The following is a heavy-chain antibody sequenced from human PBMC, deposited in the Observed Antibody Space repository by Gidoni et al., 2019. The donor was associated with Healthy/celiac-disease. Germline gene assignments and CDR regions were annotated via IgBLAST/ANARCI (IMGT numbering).Heavy chain of an antibody. V-gene: IGHV4-59*01. J-gene: IGHJ6*02. CDR1: GGAISSYY. CDR2: TYYSGST. CDR3: ARDRAGVDTRILDNSGDSPLYGMDV. Sequence: QVQLQESGPGLVKPSETLSPTCTVAGGAISSYYWSWIRQPPGKGLEWIGYTYYSGSTNYNPSRKSRVTISVDKSKNQFSLKMSSVTAADTAVYYCARDRAGVDTRILDNSGDSPLYGMDVWGQGTTVTVSS. D-gene: IGHD2-15*01.